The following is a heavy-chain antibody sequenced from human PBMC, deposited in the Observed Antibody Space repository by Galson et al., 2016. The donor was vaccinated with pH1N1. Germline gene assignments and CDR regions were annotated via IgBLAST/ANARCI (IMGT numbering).Heavy chain of an antibody. J-gene: IGHJ4*02. CDR1: GGTFNTDA. CDR2: IIAIFGTA. V-gene: IGHV1-69*13. Sequence: SVKVSCKASGGTFNTDAISWVRQAPGQGLEWMGRIIAIFGTAHYAQKLQGRVTLTADESTSTAYMELSSLRSDDTAVYYCARGESRWERYCDSWGQGTLVTVSS. CDR3: ARGESRWERYCDS. D-gene: IGHD1-26*01.